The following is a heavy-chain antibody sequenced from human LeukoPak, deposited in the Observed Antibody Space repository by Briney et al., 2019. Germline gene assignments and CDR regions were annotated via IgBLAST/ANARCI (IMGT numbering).Heavy chain of an antibody. J-gene: IGHJ3*02. Sequence: SETLSLTCTVSGGSISSGPYSWGWIRQPPGKGLEWIGNIHHTGGTYYKSSLRSRVTMSVDTSSNQFSLRLSSVTVADTAMYYCARLDGGHLRFCSSYSCNGAFDIWGQGTMVTVSS. CDR2: IHHTGGT. D-gene: IGHD2-2*01. CDR3: ARLDGGHLRFCSSYSCNGAFDI. V-gene: IGHV4-39*07. CDR1: GGSISSGPYS.